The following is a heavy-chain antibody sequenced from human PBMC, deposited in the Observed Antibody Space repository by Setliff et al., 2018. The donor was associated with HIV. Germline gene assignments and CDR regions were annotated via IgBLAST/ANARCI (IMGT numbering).Heavy chain of an antibody. D-gene: IGHD3-3*01. CDR1: GYTFTSYH. Sequence: GASVKVSCKASGYTFTSYHLHWLRQAPGQGLEWMGIINTNGGGTNYAQKFQGRITVTSDTSTSTVYMEVHSLTSEDTAVYYCARPLTMSYNFWGDAFGIWGHGTMVTVSS. J-gene: IGHJ3*02. CDR3: ARPLTMSYNFWGDAFGI. CDR2: INTNGGGT. V-gene: IGHV1-46*01.